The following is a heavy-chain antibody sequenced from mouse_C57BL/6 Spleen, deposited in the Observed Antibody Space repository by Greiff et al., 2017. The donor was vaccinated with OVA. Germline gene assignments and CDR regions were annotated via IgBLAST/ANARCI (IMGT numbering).Heavy chain of an antibody. CDR1: GFSLTSYG. CDR2: IWRGGST. V-gene: IGHV2-5*01. D-gene: IGHD1-1*01. J-gene: IGHJ3*01. CDR3: AQSITTVPSWFAY. Sequence: VQVVESGPGLVQPSQSLSITCTVSGFSLTSYGVHWVRQSPGKGLEWLGVIWRGGSTDYNAAFMSRLSITKDNSKSQVFFKMNSLQADDTAIYYCAQSITTVPSWFAYWGQGTLVTVSA.